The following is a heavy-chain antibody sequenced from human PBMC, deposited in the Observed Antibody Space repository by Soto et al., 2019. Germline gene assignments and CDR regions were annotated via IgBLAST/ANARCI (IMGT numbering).Heavy chain of an antibody. J-gene: IGHJ4*02. D-gene: IGHD2-21*01. CDR3: ARTLGPRGPGSDGSDFRWTIDS. V-gene: IGHV4-34*01. CDR2: INHSGST. CDR1: GGSFSDFY. Sequence: SETLSLTCAVYGGSFSDFYWTWIRQPPGKGLEWIGEINHSGSTNYNPSLKSRVAISVDTSKNQFSLNLTSVTAADTAVYFCARTLGPRGPGSDGSDFRWTIDSWGQGILVTVSS.